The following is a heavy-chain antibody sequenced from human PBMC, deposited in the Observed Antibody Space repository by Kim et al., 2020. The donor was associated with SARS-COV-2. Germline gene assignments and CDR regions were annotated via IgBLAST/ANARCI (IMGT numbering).Heavy chain of an antibody. D-gene: IGHD3-22*01. V-gene: IGHV3-21*01. Sequence: GGSLRLSCAASGFTFSRYSMNWVRQAPGKGLEWVSSISSSSSYIYYADSVKGRFTISRDNAKNSLYLQMNSLRAEDTAVYYCARDRGYYDSSGYVGGQGTLVTVSS. CDR1: GFTFSRYS. CDR2: ISSSSSYI. J-gene: IGHJ4*02. CDR3: ARDRGYYDSSGYV.